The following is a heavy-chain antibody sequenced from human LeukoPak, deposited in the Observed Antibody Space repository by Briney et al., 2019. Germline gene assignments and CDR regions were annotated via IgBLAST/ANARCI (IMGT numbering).Heavy chain of an antibody. CDR3: ARQRGYGYGRFDY. Sequence: GGSLRLSCAASGFTFSSYWMSWVRQAPGKGLEWVANINQDGNEKYYLDSVKGRFTFSRDNAKNSLYLQMNSLRAEDTAVYYCARQRGYGYGRFDYWGQGTLVTVSS. CDR2: INQDGNEK. V-gene: IGHV3-7*01. J-gene: IGHJ4*02. CDR1: GFTFSSYW. D-gene: IGHD5-18*01.